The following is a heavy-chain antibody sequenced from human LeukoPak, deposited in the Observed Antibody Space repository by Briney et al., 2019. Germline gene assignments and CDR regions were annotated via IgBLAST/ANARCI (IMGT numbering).Heavy chain of an antibody. CDR3: ARRCSSSTCGHDGFDI. CDR1: GYSFTSYW. J-gene: IGHJ3*02. D-gene: IGHD2-2*01. Sequence: GESLKISCKTSGYSFTSYWIGWVRQMLGKGLEWMGIIFPGDSDTRYSPSFQGQVNISADKSISTAYLQWSSLKASDTAMYYCARRCSSSTCGHDGFDIWGQGTMATVSS. V-gene: IGHV5-51*01. CDR2: IFPGDSDT.